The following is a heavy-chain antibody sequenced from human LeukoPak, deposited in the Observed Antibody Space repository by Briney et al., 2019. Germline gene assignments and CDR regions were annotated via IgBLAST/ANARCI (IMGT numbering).Heavy chain of an antibody. CDR1: GFTVSSNY. J-gene: IGHJ3*02. Sequence: GGSLRLSCAASGFTVSSNYMSWVRQAPGKGLEWVSVIYSGGSTYYADSVKGRFTISRDNSKNTLYLQMNSLRAEDTAVYYCARGEDCSSTSCYPDAFDIWGQGTMVTVSS. D-gene: IGHD2-2*01. CDR3: ARGEDCSSTSCYPDAFDI. V-gene: IGHV3-66*01. CDR2: IYSGGST.